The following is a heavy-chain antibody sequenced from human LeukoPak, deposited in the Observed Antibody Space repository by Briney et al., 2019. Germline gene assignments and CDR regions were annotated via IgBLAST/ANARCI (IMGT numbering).Heavy chain of an antibody. Sequence: ASVKVSCKASGYTFTGYYIHWVRQAPGQGLEWMGWIDPNSGGTSYAQRFQGRVTMTRDTSITTFYMELSSLRSDDTAVYYCARDRGLGSSDYWGQGTLVTVSS. CDR1: GYTFTGYY. CDR3: ARDRGLGSSDY. D-gene: IGHD5-12*01. J-gene: IGHJ4*02. CDR2: IDPNSGGT. V-gene: IGHV1-2*02.